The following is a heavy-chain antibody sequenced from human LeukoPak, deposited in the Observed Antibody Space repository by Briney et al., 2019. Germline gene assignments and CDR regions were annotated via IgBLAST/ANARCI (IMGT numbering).Heavy chain of an antibody. V-gene: IGHV3-7*03. D-gene: IGHD2-21*02. CDR3: AKDLLIVVMTAENDAFDI. CDR1: GLTFSTYW. CDR2: MNEDGSKK. Sequence: PGGSLRLSCTASGLTFSTYWMSWVRQAPGKGLEWVANMNEDGSKKYYVGSVRGRFTISRDNAKTSLYLQMSSLRAEDTAVYYCAKDLLIVVMTAENDAFDIWGQGTIVTVSS. J-gene: IGHJ3*02.